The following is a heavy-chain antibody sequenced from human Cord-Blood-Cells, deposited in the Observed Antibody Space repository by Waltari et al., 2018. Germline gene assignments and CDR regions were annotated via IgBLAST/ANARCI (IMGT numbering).Heavy chain of an antibody. CDR1: GFTFSSYA. CDR3: AKDRRGVVGATWYFDL. D-gene: IGHD1-26*01. V-gene: IGHV3-23*01. Sequence: EVQLLESGGGLVQPWGSLRLSCAASGFTFSSYAMSWFRQAPGKGLEWVSAISGSGGSTYYADSVKGRFTISRDNSKNTLYLQMNSLRAEDTAVYYCAKDRRGVVGATWYFDLWGRGTLVTVSS. CDR2: ISGSGGST. J-gene: IGHJ2*01.